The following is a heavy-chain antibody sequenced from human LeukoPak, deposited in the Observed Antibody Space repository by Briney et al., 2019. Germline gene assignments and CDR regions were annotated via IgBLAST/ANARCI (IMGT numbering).Heavy chain of an antibody. CDR1: GYTFTSYD. D-gene: IGHD5-24*01. Sequence: GASVTVSCKASGYTFTSYDINWMRQATGQGLEWTGWMNPNSGNTGYAQKFQGRVTMTRNTSISTAYMELSSLRSEDTGEYYCAIGLRRDGYNLVYWGQGALVTVSS. J-gene: IGHJ4*02. CDR3: AIGLRRDGYNLVY. CDR2: MNPNSGNT. V-gene: IGHV1-8*01.